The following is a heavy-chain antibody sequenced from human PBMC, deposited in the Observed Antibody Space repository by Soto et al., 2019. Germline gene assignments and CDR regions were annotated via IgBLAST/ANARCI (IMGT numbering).Heavy chain of an antibody. D-gene: IGHD3-3*01. CDR2: FSYSGST. CDR1: GGSISDYY. Sequence: QVQLQELGPGLVKPSETLSLTCTVSGGSISDYYWSWIRQPPGKGLEWIGYFSYSGSTNYNPSLMSRVTISVDTSKNQVSLKLTSVTATDTAVYYCARQDPRDYDFWSNWFDPWGQGTLVTVSS. J-gene: IGHJ5*02. V-gene: IGHV4-59*08. CDR3: ARQDPRDYDFWSNWFDP.